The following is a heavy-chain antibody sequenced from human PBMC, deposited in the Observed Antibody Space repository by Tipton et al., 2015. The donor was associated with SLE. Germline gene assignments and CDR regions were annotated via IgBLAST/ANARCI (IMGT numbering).Heavy chain of an antibody. Sequence: SLRLSCAASGFTFSSYSMNWVRQAPGKGLEWVSSISSSSSYIYYADSVKGRFTISRDNSKNTLYLQMNSLRAEDTAVYYCARPLAGSHFDYWGQGTLVTVSS. J-gene: IGHJ4*02. CDR3: ARPLAGSHFDY. CDR1: GFTFSSYS. V-gene: IGHV3-21*01. D-gene: IGHD6-19*01. CDR2: ISSSSSYI.